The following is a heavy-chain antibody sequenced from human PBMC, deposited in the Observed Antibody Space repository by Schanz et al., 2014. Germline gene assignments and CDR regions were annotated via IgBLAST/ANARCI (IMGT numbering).Heavy chain of an antibody. D-gene: IGHD3-3*01. CDR1: GFIFSNSW. Sequence: EVQLVESGGGLVQPGGSLSLSCAASGFIFSNSWMSWVRQAPGKGLEWVANIKQDGSEKYYVDSVKGRFTISRDNAKNSLYLQMNSLTAEDTAVYYCARGVRIDYWGQGTLVTDSS. J-gene: IGHJ4*02. V-gene: IGHV3-7*01. CDR3: ARGVRIDY. CDR2: IKQDGSEK.